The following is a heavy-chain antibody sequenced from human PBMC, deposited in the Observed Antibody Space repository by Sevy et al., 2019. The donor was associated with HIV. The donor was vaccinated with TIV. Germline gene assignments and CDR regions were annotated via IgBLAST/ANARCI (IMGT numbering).Heavy chain of an antibody. Sequence: ASVKVSCKASGGTFSSYAISWVRQAPGQGLEWMGGIIPIFGTANYAQKFQGRVTITADESTSTAYMELSSLRSEDTAVYYCASIYCSGGSCYWSSYYYSMDVWGQGTTVTVSS. CDR3: ASIYCSGGSCYWSSYYYSMDV. D-gene: IGHD2-15*01. J-gene: IGHJ6*02. CDR1: GGTFSSYA. CDR2: IIPIFGTA. V-gene: IGHV1-69*13.